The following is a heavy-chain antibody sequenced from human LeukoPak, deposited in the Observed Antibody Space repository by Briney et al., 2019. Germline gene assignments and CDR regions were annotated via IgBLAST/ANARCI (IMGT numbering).Heavy chain of an antibody. CDR1: GFTFSSYS. V-gene: IGHV3-30*03. CDR2: ISYDGSNK. CDR3: ATSGGIVAKLDY. J-gene: IGHJ4*02. D-gene: IGHD5-12*01. Sequence: PGGSLRLSCAASGFTFSSYSMNWVRQAPGKGLEWVAVISYDGSNKYYADSVKGRFTISRDNSKNTLYLQMNSLRAEDTAVYYCATSGGIVAKLDYWGQGTLVTVSS.